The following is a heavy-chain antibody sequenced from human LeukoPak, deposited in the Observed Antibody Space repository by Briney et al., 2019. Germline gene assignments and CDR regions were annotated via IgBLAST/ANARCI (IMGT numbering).Heavy chain of an antibody. CDR3: ARVGGDYYYYYYMDV. CDR1: GYTLTELS. CDR2: FDPEDGET. D-gene: IGHD4-17*01. J-gene: IGHJ6*03. V-gene: IGHV1-24*01. Sequence: ASVKVSCKVSGYTLTELSMHWVRQAPGKGLEWMGGFDPEDGETIYAQKFQGRVTMTEDTSTDTAYMELSSLRSDDTAVYYCARVGGDYYYYYYMDVWGKGTTVTISS.